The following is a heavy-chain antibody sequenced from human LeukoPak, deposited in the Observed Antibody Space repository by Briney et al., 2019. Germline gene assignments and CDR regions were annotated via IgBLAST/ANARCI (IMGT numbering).Heavy chain of an antibody. V-gene: IGHV3-23*01. J-gene: IGHJ4*02. Sequence: GGSLRLSCAASGFAFDDYGMSWVRQAPGKGPEWVSAITGSGGGTYYAVSVKGRFTISRDNSKNTLFLQMNSLRAEDTAVYYCAKERSFGTWLGDYWGQGTPVTVSS. D-gene: IGHD2/OR15-2a*01. CDR2: ITGSGGGT. CDR3: AKERSFGTWLGDY. CDR1: GFAFDDYG.